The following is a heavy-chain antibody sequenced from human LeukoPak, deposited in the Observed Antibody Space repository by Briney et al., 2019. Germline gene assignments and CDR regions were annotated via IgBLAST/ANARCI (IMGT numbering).Heavy chain of an antibody. CDR2: IYPGDSDT. D-gene: IGHD5-24*01. Sequence: GESLKISCKGSGYSFTSYWIGRVRQMPGKGLEWMGIIYPGDSDTRYSPSFQGQVTISADKSISTAYLQWSSLKASDTAIYYCARQGDGYNRPFDYWGQGTPVTVSS. CDR1: GYSFTSYW. CDR3: ARQGDGYNRPFDY. J-gene: IGHJ4*02. V-gene: IGHV5-51*01.